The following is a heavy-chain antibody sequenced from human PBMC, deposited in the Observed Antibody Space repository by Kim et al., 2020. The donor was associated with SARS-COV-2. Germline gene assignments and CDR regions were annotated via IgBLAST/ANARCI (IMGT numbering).Heavy chain of an antibody. CDR1: GFTFSNAW. CDR3: STDSRILWFGGLLYYYYGMDV. J-gene: IGHJ6*02. D-gene: IGHD3-10*01. CDR2: IKSKTDGGTT. Sequence: GGSLRLSCAASGFTFSNAWMSWVRQAPGKGLEWVGRIKSKTDGGTTDYAAPVKGRFTISRDDSKNTLSLQMNRMNTEDTAVYYCSTDSRILWFGGLLYYYYGMDVWGQGTTVTVSS. V-gene: IGHV3-15*01.